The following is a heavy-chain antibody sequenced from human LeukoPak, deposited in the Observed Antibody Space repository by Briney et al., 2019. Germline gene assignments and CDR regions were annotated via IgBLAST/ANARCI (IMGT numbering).Heavy chain of an antibody. D-gene: IGHD3-22*01. CDR3: ARGRYYDSSGYYGEGTHDY. CDR2: ISSSGSTI. Sequence: PGGSLRLSCAASGFTFSSYEMNWVRQAPGKGLEWVSYISSSGSTIYYADSVKGRFTISRDNAKNSLYLQMNSLRAEDTAVYYCARGRYYDSSGYYGEGTHDYWGQGTLVTVSS. V-gene: IGHV3-48*03. CDR1: GFTFSSYE. J-gene: IGHJ4*02.